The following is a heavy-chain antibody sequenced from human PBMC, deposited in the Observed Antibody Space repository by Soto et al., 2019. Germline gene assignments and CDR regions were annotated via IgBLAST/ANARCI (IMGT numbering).Heavy chain of an antibody. CDR1: GAPFSGYY. V-gene: IGHV4-34*02. D-gene: IGHD3-3*01. Sequence: QVQPQQWGAGLPKPSETLSLTCAVYGAPFSGYYWTWIRQPPGKGLEWIGEINHTGSTKYNPSLKSRVTISLDTSKNQFSLSLRSVTAADTAVYYCARGREIFGAVTPFEYWGQGTQVAVSS. CDR3: ARGREIFGAVTPFEY. CDR2: INHTGST. J-gene: IGHJ4*02.